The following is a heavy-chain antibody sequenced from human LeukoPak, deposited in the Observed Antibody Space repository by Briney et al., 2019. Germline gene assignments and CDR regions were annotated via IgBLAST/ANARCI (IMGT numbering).Heavy chain of an antibody. J-gene: IGHJ2*01. CDR1: GFTFNYHS. Sequence: GGSLRLSCAAYGFTFNYHSMNWVRQAPGKGLEWISYISRSGDTIYYADSVKGRFTISRDNANNSLYLQMNSLRDEDTAVYFCASLLKYYYDSSGYGEDWYFDLWGRGTLVTVSS. CDR2: ISRSGDTI. D-gene: IGHD3-22*01. V-gene: IGHV3-48*02. CDR3: ASLLKYYYDSSGYGEDWYFDL.